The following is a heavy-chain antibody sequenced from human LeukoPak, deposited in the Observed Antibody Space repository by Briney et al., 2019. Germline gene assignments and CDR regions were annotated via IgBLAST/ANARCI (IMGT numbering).Heavy chain of an antibody. CDR3: ARDANDQDAFDI. CDR1: GYSISSGYY. D-gene: IGHD1-1*01. Sequence: LSLTCTVSGYSISSGYYWGWIRQPPGKGLEWVSVIRSSGSGGSTYYADSVKGRFTISRDNAKNSLYLQMNSLRAEDTAVYYCARDANDQDAFDIWGQGTMVTVSS. J-gene: IGHJ3*02. CDR2: IRSSGSGGST. V-gene: IGHV3-11*04.